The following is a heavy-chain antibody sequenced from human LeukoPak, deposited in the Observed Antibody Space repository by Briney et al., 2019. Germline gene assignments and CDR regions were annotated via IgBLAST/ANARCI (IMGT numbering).Heavy chain of an antibody. D-gene: IGHD3-10*01. CDR1: GGSFSGYY. Sequence: SETLSLTCAVYGGSFSGYYWSWIRQPPGKGLEWIGEINHSGSTNYNPSLKGRVTIPVDTSKNHFSLKLSSVTAADTAVYYCARAHYYGSTYYYGMDVWGKGTTVTVSS. J-gene: IGHJ6*04. V-gene: IGHV4-34*01. CDR2: INHSGST. CDR3: ARAHYYGSTYYYGMDV.